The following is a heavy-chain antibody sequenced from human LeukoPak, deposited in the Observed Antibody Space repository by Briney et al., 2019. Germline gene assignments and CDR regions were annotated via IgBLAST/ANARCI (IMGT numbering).Heavy chain of an antibody. J-gene: IGHJ4*02. D-gene: IGHD3-22*01. CDR3: AGLVGRYSSGLYYYYFDY. V-gene: IGHV4-61*01. CDR1: GASVSSASY. Sequence: PSETLSLTCTVSGASVSSASYWTWIRQPPGKGVEWIAHIYNGVNTNYNPSLKSRVTISIDKSKNQFFLNLSSVTAADTAVYYCAGLVGRYSSGLYYYYFDYWGQGTLVTVSS. CDR2: IYNGVNT.